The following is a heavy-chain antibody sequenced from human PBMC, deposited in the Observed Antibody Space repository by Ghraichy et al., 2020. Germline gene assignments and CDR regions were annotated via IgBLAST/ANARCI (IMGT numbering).Heavy chain of an antibody. CDR3: GRDIDSGIDT. J-gene: IGHJ5*02. Sequence: SETLSLTCAISGDSVSSNIAAWNWIRQSPSRGLEWLGRTLYRSKWYNAYAVSVKSRITINPDTSKNQFSLQLNSVTPEDTAVYYCGRDIDSGIDTWGQGTLVTVSS. CDR2: TLYRSKWYN. CDR1: GDSVSSNIAA. D-gene: IGHD3-10*01. V-gene: IGHV6-1*01.